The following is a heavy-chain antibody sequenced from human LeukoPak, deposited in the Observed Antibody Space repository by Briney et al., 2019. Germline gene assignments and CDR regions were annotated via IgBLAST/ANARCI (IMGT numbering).Heavy chain of an antibody. CDR3: ARARVDTAMVDY. V-gene: IGHV4-59*01. CDR1: GGSISGYY. CDR2: INYSGST. D-gene: IGHD5-18*01. Sequence: SETLSLTCTVSGGSISGYYWSWIRQPPGKGLEWIGYINYSGSTNNNPSLKSRVTISVDTSKNQFSLKLSSVTAADTAVYYCARARVDTAMVDYWGQGTLVTVSS. J-gene: IGHJ4*02.